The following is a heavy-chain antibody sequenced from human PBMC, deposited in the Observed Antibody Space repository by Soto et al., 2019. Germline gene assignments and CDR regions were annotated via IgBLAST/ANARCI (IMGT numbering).Heavy chain of an antibody. Sequence: VQLVQSGVEVKKPGATVKVSCKASGYTFTNYGISWVRQAPGQGLEWMGWINTYNGNTNYAQKAQGRVTRTTETSTSTAYTELRSLRPADTAVYYCARGLLYSTRATVRFDIWGQGTMLTVSS. CDR3: ARGLLYSTRATVRFDI. D-gene: IGHD6-13*01. J-gene: IGHJ3*02. CDR2: INTYNGNT. V-gene: IGHV1-18*01. CDR1: GYTFTNYG.